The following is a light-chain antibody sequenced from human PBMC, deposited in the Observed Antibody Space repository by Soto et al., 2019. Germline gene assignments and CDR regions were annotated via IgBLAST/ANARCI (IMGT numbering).Light chain of an antibody. Sequence: QPVLTQSPSASASLGASVKLTCTLSSGYSTYGIAWHQQQPEKGPRFLMKLNSDGSHNKGDGIPDRFSGSSSGAERYLTISSLQLEDEADYYCLTWGTGIWVFGGGTKLTVL. CDR1: SGYSTYG. CDR3: LTWGTGIWV. CDR2: LNSDGSH. J-gene: IGLJ3*02. V-gene: IGLV4-69*01.